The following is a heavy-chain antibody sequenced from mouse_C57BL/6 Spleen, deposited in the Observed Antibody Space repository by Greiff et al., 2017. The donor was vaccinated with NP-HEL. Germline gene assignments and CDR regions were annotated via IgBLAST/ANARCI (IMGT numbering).Heavy chain of an antibody. CDR1: GFTFSNYW. CDR3: TIIDYGSYWYFDV. D-gene: IGHD1-1*01. Sequence: EVKVEESGGGLVQPGGSMKLSCVASGFTFSNYWMNWVRQSPEKGLEWVAQIRLKSDNYATHYAESVKGRFTISRDDSKSSVYLQMNNLRAEDTGIYYCTIIDYGSYWYFDVWGTGTTVTVSS. J-gene: IGHJ1*03. CDR2: IRLKSDNYAT. V-gene: IGHV6-3*01.